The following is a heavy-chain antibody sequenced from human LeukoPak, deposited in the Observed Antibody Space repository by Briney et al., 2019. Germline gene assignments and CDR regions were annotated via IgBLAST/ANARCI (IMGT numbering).Heavy chain of an antibody. V-gene: IGHV4-31*03. CDR1: GGSISSGGYY. D-gene: IGHD5-18*01. CDR3: ARDRPTSGYSYGFDY. J-gene: IGHJ4*02. Sequence: RTSQTLSLPCTVSGGSISSGGYYWSWIRQHPGKGLEWFGYIYYSGSTYYNPSLKSRVTRSVDTSKNQFSLKLSSVTAADTAVYYCARDRPTSGYSYGFDYWGQGTLVTVSS. CDR2: IYYSGST.